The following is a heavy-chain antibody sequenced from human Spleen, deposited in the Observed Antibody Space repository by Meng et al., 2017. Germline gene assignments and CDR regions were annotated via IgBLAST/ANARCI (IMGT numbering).Heavy chain of an antibody. J-gene: IGHJ4*02. D-gene: IGHD3-22*01. V-gene: IGHV3-7*03. CDR1: GFTFSSYS. CDR3: AKMYYYDSSGYLFDY. CDR2: IKQDGSEK. Sequence: GESLKISCAASGFTFSSYSMNWVRQAPGRGLEWVANIKQDGSEKYYVDSVKGRFTISRDNAKNSLYLQMNSLRAEDTAVYYCAKMYYYDSSGYLFDYWGQGTLVTVSS.